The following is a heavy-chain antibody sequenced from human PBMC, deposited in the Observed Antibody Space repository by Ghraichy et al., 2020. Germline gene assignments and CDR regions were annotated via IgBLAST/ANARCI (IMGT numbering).Heavy chain of an antibody. CDR3: ALTPRSYFGSGSYYRRSFDF. CDR2: LNHSGST. V-gene: IGHV4-34*01. J-gene: IGHJ4*02. D-gene: IGHD3-10*01. Sequence: SETLSLTCAFYGGSFSDYYWSWIRQPPGKGLEWIGELNHSGSTNYNPSLKSRVTISVDTSKNQFSLKLSSVTAADTAVYYCALTPRSYFGSGSYYRRSFDFWGQGTLVTVSS. CDR1: GGSFSDYY.